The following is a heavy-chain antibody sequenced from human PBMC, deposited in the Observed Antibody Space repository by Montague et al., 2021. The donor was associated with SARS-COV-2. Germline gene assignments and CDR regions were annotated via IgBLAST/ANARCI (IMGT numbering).Heavy chain of an antibody. CDR3: ATELPGYYDDSGYYSAFDH. J-gene: IGHJ4*02. D-gene: IGHD3-22*01. CDR2: IKQDGSQK. Sequence: SLRLSCAASGFTFSAFWMTWVRQAPGKGLEWVANIKQDGSQKYYLESVKGRFTISRDNAQNPLHLQMNSLRLEDTAVYYCATELPGYYDDSGYYSAFDHWGQGTLVSVSS. V-gene: IGHV3-7*05. CDR1: GFTFSAFW.